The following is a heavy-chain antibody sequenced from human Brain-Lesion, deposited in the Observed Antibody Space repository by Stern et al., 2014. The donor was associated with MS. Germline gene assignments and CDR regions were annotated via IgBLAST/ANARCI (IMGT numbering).Heavy chain of an antibody. D-gene: IGHD3-3*01. Sequence: VQLVESGAEVKKPGASVKVSCKTSGYIFTGYYIHWVRQAPGQGLEWMAWINPNTGGTNYAQKFQGRVTITRDTSISTPYLELSRLTSGDTAVYYCARDQRGITIFGVVTDYDYLGMDGWGQGTTVTVSS. CDR2: INPNTGGT. J-gene: IGHJ6*02. V-gene: IGHV1-2*02. CDR1: GYIFTGYY. CDR3: ARDQRGITIFGVVTDYDYLGMDG.